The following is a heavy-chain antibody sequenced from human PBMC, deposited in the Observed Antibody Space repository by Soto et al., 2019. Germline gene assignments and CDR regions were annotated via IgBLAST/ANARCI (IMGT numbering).Heavy chain of an antibody. J-gene: IGHJ3*01. CDR1: GVSITSGAYY. CDR2: IYYSGNT. Sequence: KSSETLSLTCTLSGVSITSGAYYWTWVRQHPGKGLEWIGYIYYSGNTYFSPSLKSRLTISIDTSKNQFSLKLSSVTAADTAMYYCARARLRAVYAFDFWGQGTMVTVSS. CDR3: ARARLRAVYAFDF. D-gene: IGHD4-17*01. V-gene: IGHV4-31*03.